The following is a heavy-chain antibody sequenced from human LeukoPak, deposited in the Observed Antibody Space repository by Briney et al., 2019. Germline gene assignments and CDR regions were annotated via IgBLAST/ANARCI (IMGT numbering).Heavy chain of an antibody. D-gene: IGHD3-3*01. CDR2: ISGSGGST. CDR3: ASRIRLRFLEWLFSPCDY. Sequence: GGSLRLSCAASGFTFDDYAMSWVRQAPGKGLEWVSAISGSGGSTYYADSVKGRFTISRDNSKNTLYLQMNSLRAEDTAVYYCASRIRLRFLEWLFSPCDYWGQGTLVTVSS. V-gene: IGHV3-23*01. J-gene: IGHJ4*02. CDR1: GFTFDDYA.